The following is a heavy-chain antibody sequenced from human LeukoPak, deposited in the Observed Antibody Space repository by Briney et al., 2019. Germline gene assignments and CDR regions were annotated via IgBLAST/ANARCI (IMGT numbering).Heavy chain of an antibody. CDR2: ISYDGSNK. V-gene: IGHV3-30*04. Sequence: GGSLRLSCAASGFTFSSYAMHWVRQAPGKGLEWVAVISYDGSNKYYADSVKGRFTISRDNSKNTLYLRMNSLRAEDTAVYYCAGDLIRTTWTQINYYYYGMDVWGQGTTVTVSS. CDR3: AGDLIRTTWTQINYYYYGMDV. D-gene: IGHD4-17*01. CDR1: GFTFSSYA. J-gene: IGHJ6*02.